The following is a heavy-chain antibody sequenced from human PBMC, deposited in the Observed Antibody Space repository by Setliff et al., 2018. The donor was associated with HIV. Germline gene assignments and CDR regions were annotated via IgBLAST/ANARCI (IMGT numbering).Heavy chain of an antibody. J-gene: IGHJ6*02. CDR2: ISPYNGHT. Sequence: ASVKVSCKTSGYSFTTYGISWVRQAPGHGLEWMGWISPYNGHTKSAQTFQGRVTMTIDTSTNSAYVELRSLRSDDTAVYFCARLGSGWSDSYYYAMDVWGQGTTVTVSS. V-gene: IGHV1-18*01. CDR3: ARLGSGWSDSYYYAMDV. D-gene: IGHD6-19*01. CDR1: GYSFTTYG.